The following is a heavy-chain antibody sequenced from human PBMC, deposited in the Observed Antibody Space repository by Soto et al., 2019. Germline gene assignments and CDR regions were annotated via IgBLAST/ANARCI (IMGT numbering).Heavy chain of an antibody. D-gene: IGHD6-19*01. CDR1: GFTFIDYG. V-gene: IGHV3-33*01. CDR3: ARLQSDYYFGMDV. Sequence: GGSLRLSCAASGFTFIDYGMHWVRQAPGKGLEWVAVIWYDGINKYYADSVKGRFTISRDNSKKTLFLQMNSLRAEDTAVYYCARLQSDYYFGMDVWGQGTTVTVSS. CDR2: IWYDGINK. J-gene: IGHJ6*02.